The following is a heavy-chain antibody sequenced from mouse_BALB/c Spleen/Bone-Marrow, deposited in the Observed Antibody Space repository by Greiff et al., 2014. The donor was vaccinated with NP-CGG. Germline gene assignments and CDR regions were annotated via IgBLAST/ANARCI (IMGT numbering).Heavy chain of an antibody. CDR3: ANLGRYAMDY. J-gene: IGHJ4*01. Sequence: QVHVKQSGPELVKPGASVKISCKASGYTFTDYYINWVKQKPGQGLEWIGWIYPGSGNTKYNEKFKGKATLTVDTSSSTAYMQPSSLTSEDTAVYFCANLGRYAMDYWGQGTSVTVSS. CDR2: IYPGSGNT. D-gene: IGHD3-1*01. CDR1: GYTFTDYY. V-gene: IGHV1-84*02.